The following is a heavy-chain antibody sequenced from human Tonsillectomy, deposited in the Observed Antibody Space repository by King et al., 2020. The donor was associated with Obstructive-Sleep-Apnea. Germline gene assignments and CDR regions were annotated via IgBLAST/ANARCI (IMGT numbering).Heavy chain of an antibody. CDR1: GATLRNYA. CDR3: GRDIGYSGSAPPWD. D-gene: IGHD2-2*01. J-gene: IGHJ4*02. CDR2: ISYDGTKK. V-gene: IGHV3-30*04. Sequence: QLVESGGGVVQPGRSLRLSCAASGATLRNYAMHWVRQAPGKGLEWVAVISYDGTKKHYADFATGRFTISRDNAKNTLYLEMYSLRAEDTAIYYCGRDIGYSGSAPPWDWGQGTLVTVSS.